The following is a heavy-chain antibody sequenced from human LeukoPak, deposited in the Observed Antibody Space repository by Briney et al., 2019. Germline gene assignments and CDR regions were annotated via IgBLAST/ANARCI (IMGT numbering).Heavy chain of an antibody. CDR2: IYHSGST. CDR1: GGSTSTYY. CDR3: ARGGAARLHFQN. J-gene: IGHJ1*01. Sequence: SETLSLTCTVSGGSTSTYYWNWIRQPPGKGLEWIGYIYHSGSTNYNPSLQSRVTISVDTSKNQFSLNLNSVTAADTAVYYCARGGAARLHFQNWGQGTLVTVSS. V-gene: IGHV4-59*01. D-gene: IGHD6-6*01.